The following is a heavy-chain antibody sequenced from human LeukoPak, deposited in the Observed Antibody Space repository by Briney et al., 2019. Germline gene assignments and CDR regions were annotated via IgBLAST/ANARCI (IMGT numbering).Heavy chain of an antibody. V-gene: IGHV3-48*03. CDR3: TKETPQKDV. CDR2: ISSTGNTV. CDR1: GFTFSSYE. J-gene: IGHJ6*04. Sequence: PGGSLRLSCAASGFTFSSYEMNWVRQAPGQGLEWVAYISSTGNTVHYAGSVKGRFTISRDNAKNSLYLQMNRLRAEDTAVYYCTKETPQKDVWGKGTTVIVSS. D-gene: IGHD2-15*01.